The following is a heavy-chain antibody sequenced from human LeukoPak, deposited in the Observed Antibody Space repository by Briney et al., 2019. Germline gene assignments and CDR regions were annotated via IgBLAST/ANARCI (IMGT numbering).Heavy chain of an antibody. CDR1: GFTFSSYS. D-gene: IGHD1-26*01. J-gene: IGHJ4*02. V-gene: IGHV3-21*01. CDR3: VRDVPIVGATQAVDY. CDR2: ISSSSSYI. Sequence: GGSLRLSCAASGFTFSSYSMNWVRQAPGKGLEWVASISSSSSYIYYADSVKGRFTISRDNAKNSLYLQMNSLRAEDTAVYYCVRDVPIVGATQAVDYWGREPWSPSPQ.